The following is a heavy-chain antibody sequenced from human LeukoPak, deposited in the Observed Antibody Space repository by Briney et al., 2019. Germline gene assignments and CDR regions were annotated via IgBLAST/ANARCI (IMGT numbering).Heavy chain of an antibody. CDR3: ARGPETTTWYYYYYMDV. Sequence: SETLSLTCTISGGSVSDYYWSWIRQSPGKGLEWIGYIYHTGSTSYSPSLKSRVTISVDTSKNQFSLKLSSVTAADTAVYYCARGPETTTWYYYYYMDVWGKGTTVTVSS. CDR1: GGSVSDYY. D-gene: IGHD4-17*01. J-gene: IGHJ6*03. CDR2: IYHTGST. V-gene: IGHV4-59*02.